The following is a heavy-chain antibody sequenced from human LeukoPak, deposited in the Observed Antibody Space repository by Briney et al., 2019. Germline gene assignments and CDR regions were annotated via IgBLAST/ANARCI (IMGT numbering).Heavy chain of an antibody. J-gene: IGHJ4*02. V-gene: IGHV3-21*01. CDR2: ISSRSSYI. CDR3: ARGDSSSPSSAIDY. CDR1: GFTLSGYS. D-gene: IGHD3-22*01. Sequence: PGGSLRLSCAASGFTLSGYSMTWVRQAPGKGLEWVSSISSRSSYIYYADSVKGRFTSSRDNAKNSLYLQMNSLRAEDSAVYYCARGDSSSPSSAIDYWGQGTLVTVSS.